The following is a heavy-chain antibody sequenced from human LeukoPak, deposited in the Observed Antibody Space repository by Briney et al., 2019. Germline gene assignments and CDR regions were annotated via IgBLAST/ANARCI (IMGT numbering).Heavy chain of an antibody. D-gene: IGHD2-21*01. Sequence: GASVKVSCKAFGYTFTGYYMHWVRQAPGQGLEWMGWINPNSGGTNYAQKFQGRVTMTRDTSISTAYMELSRLRSDDTAVYYCASGGVVIAIYYYYYMDVWGKGTTVTVSS. CDR1: GYTFTGYY. J-gene: IGHJ6*03. CDR2: INPNSGGT. V-gene: IGHV1-2*02. CDR3: ASGGVVIAIYYYYYMDV.